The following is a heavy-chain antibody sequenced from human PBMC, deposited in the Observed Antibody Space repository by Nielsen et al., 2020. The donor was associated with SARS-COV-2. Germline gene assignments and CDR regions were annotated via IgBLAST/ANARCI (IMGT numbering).Heavy chain of an antibody. D-gene: IGHD3-22*01. V-gene: IGHV3-23*01. CDR3: AKARSSSGYDDDGFDI. J-gene: IGHJ3*02. CDR2: ITGSGGST. Sequence: GESLKISCAASGFTFSNYAMSWVRQAPGEGLEWVSAITGSGGSTYYADSVKGRFTFSRDNSKNTLYLQMNSLRAEDTAVYYCAKARSSSGYDDDGFDIWGQGTMVTVSS. CDR1: GFTFSNYA.